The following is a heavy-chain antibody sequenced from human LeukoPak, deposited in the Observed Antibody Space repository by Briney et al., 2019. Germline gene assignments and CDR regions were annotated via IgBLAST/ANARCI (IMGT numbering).Heavy chain of an antibody. J-gene: IGHJ4*02. CDR3: ARELYGSGSYYFDY. Sequence: SGPALVKPTQTLTLTCTFSGFSLSTSGMCVSWIRQPPGKALEWLARIDWDDDKYYSTSLKTRLTISKDTSKNQVVPTMTNMDPVDTATYYCARELYGSGSYYFDYWGQGTLVTVSS. V-gene: IGHV2-70*11. D-gene: IGHD3-10*01. CDR2: IDWDDDK. CDR1: GFSLSTSGMC.